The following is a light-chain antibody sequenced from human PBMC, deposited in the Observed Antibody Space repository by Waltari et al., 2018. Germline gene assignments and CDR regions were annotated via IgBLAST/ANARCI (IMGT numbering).Light chain of an antibody. Sequence: VVMTQSPLSLPVTLGQPASISCRSSQSLVYSDGNTYLNWFQQRPGQSPRRLIYKVSSRDSGVPDRFSGSESGTDFTLKISRVEAEDVGVYYCMQGIHWPPTFGQGTRVEIK. CDR1: QSLVYSDGNTY. J-gene: IGKJ1*01. V-gene: IGKV2-30*01. CDR3: MQGIHWPPT. CDR2: KVS.